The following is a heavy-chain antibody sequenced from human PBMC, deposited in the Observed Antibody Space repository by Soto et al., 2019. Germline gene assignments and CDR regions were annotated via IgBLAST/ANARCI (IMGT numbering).Heavy chain of an antibody. D-gene: IGHD3-10*01. Sequence: EVQLVESGGGLVQPGGSLRLSCAASGFTVSSNYMSWVRQAPGKGLEWVSVIYSGGSTYYADSVKGRFTISRHNYKNTLYLQINSLRAEDTAVYYCARGAYYGSGSPFDYWGQGTLVTVSS. CDR1: GFTVSSNY. V-gene: IGHV3-53*04. CDR3: ARGAYYGSGSPFDY. CDR2: IYSGGST. J-gene: IGHJ4*02.